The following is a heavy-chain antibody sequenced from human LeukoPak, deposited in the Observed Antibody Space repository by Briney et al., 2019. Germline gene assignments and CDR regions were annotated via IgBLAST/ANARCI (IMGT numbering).Heavy chain of an antibody. CDR3: AKAVTMVQGVIIDSYYYYMDV. CDR1: GFTVSSNY. V-gene: IGHV3-53*01. J-gene: IGHJ6*03. D-gene: IGHD3-10*01. CDR2: IHSDGIT. Sequence: GGSLRLSCAASGFTVSSNYMSWVRQAPGKGLEWVSVIHSDGITYYADSVKGRFTISRDNSKNTLYLQMNSLRAEDTAVYYCAKAVTMVQGVIIDSYYYYMDVWGKGTTVTVSS.